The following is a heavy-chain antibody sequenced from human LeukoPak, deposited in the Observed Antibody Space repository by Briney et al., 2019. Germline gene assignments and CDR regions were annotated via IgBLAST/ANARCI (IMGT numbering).Heavy chain of an antibody. CDR3: ARCTTGRTFGSLREIKRSREIDY. CDR1: GFTVSNSY. Sequence: GGSLRLSCAASGFTVSNSYMNWVRQAPGKGLEWVSVIYSGGSTYYADSVKGRFTISRDNSKNTLYLQMNSLRAEDTAVYYCARCTTGRTFGSLREIKRSREIDYWGQGTLVTVSS. J-gene: IGHJ4*02. CDR2: IYSGGST. D-gene: IGHD1-1*01. V-gene: IGHV3-53*01.